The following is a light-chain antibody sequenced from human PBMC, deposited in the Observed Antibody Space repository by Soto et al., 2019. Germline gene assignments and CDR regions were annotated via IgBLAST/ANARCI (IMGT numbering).Light chain of an antibody. CDR1: KSITYW. Sequence: IQMTQSPSTLSASAGGRVTITCRASKSITYWLAWYPQKPGKAPKIXIYKASSLESGVPSRFSGSGAGTDCTLTINRLQPDDFATDYCQHYNSFPWTFGQGTQVDIK. V-gene: IGKV1-5*03. CDR3: QHYNSFPWT. J-gene: IGKJ1*01. CDR2: KAS.